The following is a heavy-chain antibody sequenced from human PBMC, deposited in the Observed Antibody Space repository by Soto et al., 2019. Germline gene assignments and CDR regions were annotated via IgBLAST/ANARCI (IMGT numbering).Heavy chain of an antibody. CDR2: VHSSGTT. CDR1: GGSISGYY. D-gene: IGHD3-16*01. Sequence: SETLPLIGTVGGGSISGYYGSWIRQHTGRCLEWIAHVHSSGTTYYNPSLRSRAILSADTPKNQFSLNLTPVTAADTAVHSCARDPAFCSKGVCYHYYGVDVSGQGTTVT. J-gene: IGHJ6*02. CDR3: ARDPAFCSKGVCYHYYGVDV. V-gene: IGHV4-59*06.